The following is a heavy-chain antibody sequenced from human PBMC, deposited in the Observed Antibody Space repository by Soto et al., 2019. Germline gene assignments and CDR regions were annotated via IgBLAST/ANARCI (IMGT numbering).Heavy chain of an antibody. J-gene: IGHJ6*02. V-gene: IGHV1-24*01. CDR3: AITRPGGFWSGYYLYLYYYGMDV. CDR2: FDPEDGET. CDR1: GYTLTELS. Sequence: ASVKVSCKVSGYTLTELSMHWVRQAPGKGLEWMGGFDPEDGETIYAQKFQGRVTMTEDTSTDTAYMELSSLRSEDTAVYYCAITRPGGFWSGYYLYLYYYGMDVWGQGTTVTVSS. D-gene: IGHD3-3*01.